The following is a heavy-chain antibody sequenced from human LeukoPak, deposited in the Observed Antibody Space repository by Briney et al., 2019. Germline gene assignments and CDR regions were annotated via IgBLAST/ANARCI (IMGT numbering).Heavy chain of an antibody. Sequence: PGGSLRLSCAASGFTFSSYWMTWVRQAPGKGLEWVANIKQDGSDKYYMDSVRGRFTISRDNAKNSLYLQMNSLRVEDTAVYYCARDVEMYSSTWPDAFDIWGQGTMVTVSS. V-gene: IGHV3-7*01. J-gene: IGHJ3*02. CDR3: ARDVEMYSSTWPDAFDI. CDR2: IKQDGSDK. D-gene: IGHD6-13*01. CDR1: GFTFSSYW.